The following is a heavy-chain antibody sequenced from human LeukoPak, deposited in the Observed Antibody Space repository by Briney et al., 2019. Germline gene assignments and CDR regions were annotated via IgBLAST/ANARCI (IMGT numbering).Heavy chain of an antibody. Sequence: ASVKVSCKGSVYTFTGYYMHWVRQAPGQGLEWVGWINSNSGGTNYAQKFQGRVTMTRDTSISTAYMELSRLRSDDTAVYYCARGNLIRDSSGYYYRDYWGQGTLVTVSS. CDR2: INSNSGGT. D-gene: IGHD3-22*01. V-gene: IGHV1-2*02. J-gene: IGHJ4*02. CDR3: ARGNLIRDSSGYYYRDY. CDR1: VYTFTGYY.